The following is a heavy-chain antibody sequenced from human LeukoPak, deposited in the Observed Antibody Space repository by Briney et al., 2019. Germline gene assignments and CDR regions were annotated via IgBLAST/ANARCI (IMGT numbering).Heavy chain of an antibody. J-gene: IGHJ3*02. Sequence: ASVKVSCKASGYTFTGYYIHWVRQAPGPGLEWMGWINPNSGGTNYAQRFQGRVTMTRDTSISTAYMELSRLRSDDTAVYYCARYYYDSSGYLNAFDIWGQGTMVTVSS. CDR1: GYTFTGYY. CDR2: INPNSGGT. D-gene: IGHD3-22*01. CDR3: ARYYYDSSGYLNAFDI. V-gene: IGHV1-2*02.